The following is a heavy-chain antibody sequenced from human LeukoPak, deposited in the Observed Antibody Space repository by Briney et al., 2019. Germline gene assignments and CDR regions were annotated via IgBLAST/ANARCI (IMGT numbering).Heavy chain of an antibody. CDR1: GFTFSTYA. V-gene: IGHV3-23*01. CDR2: IGSGSGGNT. CDR3: AKSTGWYSSSWYLIS. Sequence: GGSLRLSCAASGFTFSTYAMSWVRQAPWKGLEWVSAIGSGSGGNTFYADSVMGRFTISRDNSKNTLYLQMNSLRVEDTAVYYCAKSTGWYSSSWYLISWGQGTLVTVSS. D-gene: IGHD6-13*01. J-gene: IGHJ5*02.